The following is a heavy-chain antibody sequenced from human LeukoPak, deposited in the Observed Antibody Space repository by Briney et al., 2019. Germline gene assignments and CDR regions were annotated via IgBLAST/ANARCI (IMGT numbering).Heavy chain of an antibody. CDR1: GYTFTGYY. V-gene: IGHV1-2*02. CDR2: INPNSGGT. J-gene: IGHJ3*02. Sequence: GASVKVSCKASGYTFTGYYMHWVRQAPGQGLEWMGWINPNSGGTNYAQKFQGRVTMTRDTSISTAYMELSRLRSDDTAVYYCARPATDSSGWYLGAFDIWGQGTMVTVSS. D-gene: IGHD6-19*01. CDR3: ARPATDSSGWYLGAFDI.